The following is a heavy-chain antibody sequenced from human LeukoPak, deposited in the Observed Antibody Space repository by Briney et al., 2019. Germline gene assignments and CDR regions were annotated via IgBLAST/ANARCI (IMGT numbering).Heavy chain of an antibody. CDR3: AREGSYCVGGDCYSFDF. CDR2: MHPGNGNT. Sequence: ASVTVSCKASGYRFISNYIQWVRQAPGLGPAWMGWMHPGNGNTRYAEKFQGRVTMTRDTSINTAYMDLSGLRSDDTAVYYCAREGSYCVGGDCYSFDFWGQGTLITVSS. V-gene: IGHV1-2*02. J-gene: IGHJ4*02. CDR1: GYRFISNY. D-gene: IGHD2-21*02.